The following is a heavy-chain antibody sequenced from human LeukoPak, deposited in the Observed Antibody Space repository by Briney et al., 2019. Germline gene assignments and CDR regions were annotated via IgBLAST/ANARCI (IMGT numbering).Heavy chain of an antibody. CDR3: ARPSRSNWFYHYGMDV. V-gene: IGHV1-46*01. D-gene: IGHD6-13*01. CDR1: GYTFTSFH. CDR2: INADGDKT. Sequence: ASVTVSCKASGYTFTSFHMHWVRQAPGQGLEWMGVINADGDKTTYAEKFRGRLTLTTDTSTTSVYMELSSLRSEDTAVYFCARPSRSNWFYHYGMDVWGPGTTVIVSS. J-gene: IGHJ6*02.